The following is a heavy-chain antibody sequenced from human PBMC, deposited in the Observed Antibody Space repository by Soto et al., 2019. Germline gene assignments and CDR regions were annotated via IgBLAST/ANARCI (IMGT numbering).Heavy chain of an antibody. Sequence: PSETLSLTCTVSGGSISSYYWSWIRQPPGKGLEWIGYIYYSGSTNYNPSLKSRVTISVDTSKNQFSLRLSSVTAADTAVYYCAREMNYYDTSGDSYFDYWGQGTLVTVSS. J-gene: IGHJ4*02. CDR3: AREMNYYDTSGDSYFDY. V-gene: IGHV4-59*12. CDR1: GGSISSYY. D-gene: IGHD3-22*01. CDR2: IYYSGST.